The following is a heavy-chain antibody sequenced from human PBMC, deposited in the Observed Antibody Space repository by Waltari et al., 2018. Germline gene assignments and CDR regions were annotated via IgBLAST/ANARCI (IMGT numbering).Heavy chain of an antibody. D-gene: IGHD3-3*01. CDR1: GGSFSGYY. V-gene: IGHV4-34*01. Sequence: QVQLQQRGAGLLKPSETLSLTCAVYGGSFSGYYWSWIRQPPGKGLEWIGEINHSGSTNYNPSLKSRVTISVDTSKNQFSLKLSSVTAADTAVYYCAREGRGITIFGVVLKNPPMNWGQGTLVTVSS. CDR2: INHSGST. CDR3: AREGRGITIFGVVLKNPPMN. J-gene: IGHJ4*02.